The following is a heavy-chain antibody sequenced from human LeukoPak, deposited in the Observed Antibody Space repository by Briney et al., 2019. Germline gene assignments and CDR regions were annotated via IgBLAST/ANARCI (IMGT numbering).Heavy chain of an antibody. J-gene: IGHJ4*02. D-gene: IGHD4-17*01. CDR1: GFTVSTNY. CDR2: IYSGGNT. V-gene: IGHV3-66*01. CDR3: ARGFRSVTTWGYFHY. Sequence: GGSLRLSCAASGFTVSTNYMSWVRQAPGKGLEWVSLIYSGGNTYCADSVKGRFTISRDNSKNTLYLQMNSLRAEDTAVYYCARGFRSVTTWGYFHYWGQGSLVTVSS.